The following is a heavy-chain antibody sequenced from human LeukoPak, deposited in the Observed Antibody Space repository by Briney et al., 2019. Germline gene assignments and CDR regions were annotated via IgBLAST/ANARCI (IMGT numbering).Heavy chain of an antibody. CDR3: ARGAGYNYPYYFDY. D-gene: IGHD5-24*01. CDR1: GFTFSSHA. V-gene: IGHV3-23*01. CDR2: ISGSGGST. J-gene: IGHJ4*02. Sequence: GGSLRLSCAVSGFTFSSHAMNWVRQAPGKGLEWVSAISGSGGSTYYADSVKGRFTISRDNSKNTLYLQMNSLRAEDTAVYYCARGAGYNYPYYFDYWGQGTLVTVSS.